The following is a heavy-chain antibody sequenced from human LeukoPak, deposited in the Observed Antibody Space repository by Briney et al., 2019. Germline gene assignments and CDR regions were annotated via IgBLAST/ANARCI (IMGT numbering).Heavy chain of an antibody. J-gene: IGHJ4*02. CDR3: AKDTSWGSATGYDY. CDR1: GFTFDDYG. CDR2: INWNGGST. V-gene: IGHV3-20*04. D-gene: IGHD7-27*01. Sequence: GGSLRLSCAASGFTFDDYGMSWVRQAPGKGLEWVSGINWNGGSTGYADSVKGRFTISRDNSKNTLYLQMNSLRAEDTAVYYCAKDTSWGSATGYDYWGQGTLVTVSS.